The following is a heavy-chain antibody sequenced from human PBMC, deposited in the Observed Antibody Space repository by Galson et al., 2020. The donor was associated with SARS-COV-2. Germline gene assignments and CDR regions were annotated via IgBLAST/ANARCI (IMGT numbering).Heavy chain of an antibody. CDR3: AKVLERPRGFEGASLGVDY. Sequence: GESLKISCAASGFTFSTYAMNWVRQAPGKGLEWVSGISGSGGTTYFADSVKGRFTISRDNSKNTLYLQMNSLRAEDTAVYYCAKVLERPRGFEGASLGVDYWGQGTLVTVSS. J-gene: IGHJ4*02. V-gene: IGHV3-23*01. CDR1: GFTFSTYA. D-gene: IGHD3-16*01. CDR2: ISGSGGTT.